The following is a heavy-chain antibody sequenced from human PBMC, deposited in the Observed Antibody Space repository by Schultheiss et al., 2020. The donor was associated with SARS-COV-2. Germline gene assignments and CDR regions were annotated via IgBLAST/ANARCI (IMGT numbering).Heavy chain of an antibody. CDR2: IYWDDDK. CDR1: GFSLSTSGVG. J-gene: IGHJ6*03. CDR3: ARTLGYCSSTSCSYYYYYYMDV. D-gene: IGHD2-2*01. Sequence: SGPTLVKPTQTLTLTCTFSGFSLSTSGVGVGWIRQPPGKALEWLALIYWDDDKRYSPSLKSRLTITKDTSKNQVVLTMTNMDPVDTATYYCARTLGYCSSTSCSYYYYYYMDVWGKGTTVTVSS. V-gene: IGHV2-5*02.